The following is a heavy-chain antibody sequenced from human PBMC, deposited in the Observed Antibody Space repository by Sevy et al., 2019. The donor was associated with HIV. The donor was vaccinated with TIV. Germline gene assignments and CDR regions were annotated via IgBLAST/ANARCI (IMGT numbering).Heavy chain of an antibody. V-gene: IGHV4-39*01. J-gene: IGHJ4*02. D-gene: IGHD3-3*01. Sequence: SETLSLTCTVSGGSISSSSYYWGWIRQPPGKGLEWIGSIYYSGSTYYNPSLKSRVTISVDTSKNQFSLKLGSVTAADTAVYYCARSYYDFWSGYYGGLGVGFDYWGQGTLVTVSS. CDR3: ARSYYDFWSGYYGGLGVGFDY. CDR1: GGSISSSSYY. CDR2: IYYSGST.